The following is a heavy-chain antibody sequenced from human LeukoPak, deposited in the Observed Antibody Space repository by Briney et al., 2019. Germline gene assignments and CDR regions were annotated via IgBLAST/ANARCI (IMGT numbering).Heavy chain of an antibody. CDR3: ARNGLAAAFDP. J-gene: IGHJ5*02. V-gene: IGHV1-18*01. CDR2: ISAYNGNT. CDR1: GYSFTSYG. Sequence: GESLKISCKGSGYSFTSYGISWLRQAPGQGLEWMGWISAYNGNTNYAQKLQGRVTMTTDTSTSTAYMELRSLRSDDTAVYYCARNGLAAAFDPWGQGTLVTVSS. D-gene: IGHD6-13*01.